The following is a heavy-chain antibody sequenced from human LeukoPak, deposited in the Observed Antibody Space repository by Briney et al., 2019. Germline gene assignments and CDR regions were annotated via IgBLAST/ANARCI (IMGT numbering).Heavy chain of an antibody. CDR3: ARAGTIFGVVGNWFDP. J-gene: IGHJ5*02. CDR1: GFIFTAFS. D-gene: IGHD3-3*01. Sequence: GGSLRLSCEASGFIFTAFSLNWVRQAPGKGLEWISYISSTSNTIRYADSVKGRFTISRDNAKNSLYLQMNSLRAEDTAVYYCARAGTIFGVVGNWFDPWGQGTLVTVSS. CDR2: ISSTSNTI. V-gene: IGHV3-48*04.